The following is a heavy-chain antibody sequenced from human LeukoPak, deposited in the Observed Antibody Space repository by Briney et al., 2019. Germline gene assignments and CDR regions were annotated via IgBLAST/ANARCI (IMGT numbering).Heavy chain of an antibody. Sequence: SGTLSLTCAVSGGSISSSNWWSWVRQPPGKGLEWIGEVNHSGITNYNPFLKSRVTISVDNSKNQLSLKLSSVTAADTAVYYCARSVQYYYDSSGYHPYYFDYWGQGALVTVSS. J-gene: IGHJ4*02. CDR3: ARSVQYYYDSSGYHPYYFDY. V-gene: IGHV4-4*02. CDR2: VNHSGIT. CDR1: GGSISSSNW. D-gene: IGHD3-22*01.